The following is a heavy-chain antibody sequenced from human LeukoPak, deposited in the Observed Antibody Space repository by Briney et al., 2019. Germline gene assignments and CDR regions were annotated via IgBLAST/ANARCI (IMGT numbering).Heavy chain of an antibody. CDR2: FDPEDGET. Sequence: ASVKVSCTVSGYTLTELSMHWVRQAPGKGLEWMGGFDPEDGETIYAQKFQGRVTMTEDTSTDTAYMELSSLRSEDTAVYYCATQAPAPGILNFGYWGQGTLVTVSS. V-gene: IGHV1-24*01. CDR1: GYTLTELS. CDR3: ATQAPAPGILNFGY. J-gene: IGHJ4*02. D-gene: IGHD1-14*01.